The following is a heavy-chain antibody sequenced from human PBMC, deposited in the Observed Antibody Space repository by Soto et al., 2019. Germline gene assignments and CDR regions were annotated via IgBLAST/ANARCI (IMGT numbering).Heavy chain of an antibody. CDR3: ARTEYSSAWYYYYYGMDV. D-gene: IGHD6-19*01. CDR2: IFSNDEK. J-gene: IGHJ6*02. V-gene: IGHV2-26*01. CDR1: GFSLSNARMG. Sequence: QVTLKESGPVLVKPTETLTLTCTVSGFSLSNARMGVSWIRQPPGKALEWLAHIFSNDEKSYRTSLKSRLTISKDTSKSQVVLTMTNMDPVDTATYYCARTEYSSAWYYYYYGMDVWGQGTTVTVSS.